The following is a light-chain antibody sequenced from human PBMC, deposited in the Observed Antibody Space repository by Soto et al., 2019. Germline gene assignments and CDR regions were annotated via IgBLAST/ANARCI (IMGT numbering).Light chain of an antibody. V-gene: IGKV4-1*01. J-gene: IGKJ4*01. CDR1: QSVLYSSNNKNY. CDR2: WAS. Sequence: CXXXQSVLYSSNNKNYLTWYQQKPGQPPKLLIYWASTRESGVPDRFSGSGSGTDFTLTISSLQAEDVAVYYCQQYYSTPLTFGGGTKV. CDR3: QQYYSTPLT.